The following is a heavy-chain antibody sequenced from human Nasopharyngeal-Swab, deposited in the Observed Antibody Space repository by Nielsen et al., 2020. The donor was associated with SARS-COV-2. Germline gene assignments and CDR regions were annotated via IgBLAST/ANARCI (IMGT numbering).Heavy chain of an antibody. V-gene: IGHV4-30-4*01. J-gene: IGHJ4*02. CDR2: IYYSGST. Sequence: SETLSLTCTVSGGSISSGDYYWSWIRQPPGKGLEWIGYIYYSGSTYYNPSLKSRVTRSVDTSKNQFSLKLSSVTAADTAVYYCARGSTYYYDSTLSEIDYWGQGTLVTVSS. D-gene: IGHD3-22*01. CDR3: ARGSTYYYDSTLSEIDY. CDR1: GGSISSGDYY.